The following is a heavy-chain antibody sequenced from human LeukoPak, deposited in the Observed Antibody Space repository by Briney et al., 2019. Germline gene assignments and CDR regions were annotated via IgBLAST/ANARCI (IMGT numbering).Heavy chain of an antibody. J-gene: IGHJ4*02. CDR2: ISYDGSNK. D-gene: IGHD6-13*01. CDR1: GFTFSSYA. CDR3: AKGIAATRNDY. V-gene: IGHV3-30*04. Sequence: GGSLRLACAASGFTFSSYAMHWVRQAPGKGLEWVAVISYDGSNKYYADSVKGRFTISRDNSKNTLYLQMNSLRAEDTAVYYCAKGIAATRNDYWGQGTLVTVSS.